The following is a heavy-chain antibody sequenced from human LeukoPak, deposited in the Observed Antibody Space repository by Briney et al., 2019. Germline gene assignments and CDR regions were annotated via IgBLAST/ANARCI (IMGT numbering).Heavy chain of an antibody. CDR2: IGTSSAHI. CDR1: GLSSNTYV. D-gene: IGHD6-13*01. Sequence: GGSLRLSCAASGLSSNTYVMNWVRQAPGKGLEWVSSIGTSSAHIHYAESVKGRLTISRDNARNSLYLQMNSLRAEDTGVYYCARDVSWSVDDWGQGTLVTVSS. CDR3: ARDVSWSVDD. J-gene: IGHJ4*02. V-gene: IGHV3-21*01.